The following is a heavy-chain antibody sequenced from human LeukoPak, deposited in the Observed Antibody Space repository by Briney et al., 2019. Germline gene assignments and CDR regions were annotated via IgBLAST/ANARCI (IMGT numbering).Heavy chain of an antibody. CDR2: ISGSGGST. V-gene: IGHV3-23*01. CDR1: GFTFSSYA. D-gene: IGHD1-26*01. J-gene: IGHJ4*02. CDR3: AKGAPTGRHRKYFDY. Sequence: PGGALRLSCAASGFTFSSYAMSWGRQGPGKGREWGSAISGSGGSTYYADSVEGRFTISRDNSKNTLYLQMNSLRAEDTAVYYCAKGAPTGRHRKYFDYWGQGTLVTVSS.